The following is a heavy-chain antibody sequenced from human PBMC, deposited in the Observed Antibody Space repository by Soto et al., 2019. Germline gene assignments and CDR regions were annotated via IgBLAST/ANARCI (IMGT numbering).Heavy chain of an antibody. J-gene: IGHJ4*02. CDR3: TSERYCSGGSC. CDR1: GFTFSGSA. V-gene: IGHV3-73*01. D-gene: IGHD2-15*01. Sequence: PGGSLRLSCAASGFTFSGSAMHWVRQASGKGLEWVGRIRSKAYSYATAYAASVKGRFTISRDDSKNTAYLQMNSLKTEDTAVYYCTSERYCSGGSCWGQGTLVTVSS. CDR2: IRSKAYSYAT.